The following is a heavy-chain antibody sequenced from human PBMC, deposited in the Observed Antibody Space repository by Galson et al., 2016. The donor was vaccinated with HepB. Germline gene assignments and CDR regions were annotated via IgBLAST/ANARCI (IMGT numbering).Heavy chain of an antibody. CDR2: ISQNGFST. D-gene: IGHD2-8*01. CDR1: GFTFSKFP. J-gene: IGHJ2*01. CDR3: AKGARVLHRYFDL. Sequence: SLRLSCAASGFTFSKFPMNWVRQAPGKGLEWVAPISQNGFSTHYADSVKGRFTISRDNCKNSLNLQMNSLRAEDTAMYYCAKGARVLHRYFDLWGRGTLVTVSS. V-gene: IGHV3-23*01.